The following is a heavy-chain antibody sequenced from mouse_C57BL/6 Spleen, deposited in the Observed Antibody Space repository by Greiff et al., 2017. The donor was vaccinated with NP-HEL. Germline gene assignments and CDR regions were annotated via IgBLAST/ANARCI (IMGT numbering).Heavy chain of an antibody. Sequence: QVQLKESGPELVKPGASVKISCKASGYPFRSSGITWVKQRPGRGLGWIGGIYPGNGDTNYNGKFKGKATLTADKSSSTAYMQLSSLTSEDSAVYFCARAGVHYYGSSYFDYWGQGTTLTVSS. D-gene: IGHD1-1*01. V-gene: IGHV1-82*01. CDR2: IYPGNGDT. CDR3: ARAGVHYYGSSYFDY. J-gene: IGHJ2*01. CDR1: GYPFRSSG.